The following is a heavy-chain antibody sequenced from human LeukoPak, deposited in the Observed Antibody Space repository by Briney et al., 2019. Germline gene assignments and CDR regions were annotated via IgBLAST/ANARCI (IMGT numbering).Heavy chain of an antibody. CDR3: ARDGRGPDY. Sequence: GGSLRLSCAAPGFTFRTYAISWVRQVPGKGLVSVSRIESDGRTAYADSVKGRFIISRDNAKNTLYLQMNSLRVEDTAVYYCARDGRGPDYWGQGTLVTVSS. CDR2: IESDGRT. V-gene: IGHV3-74*01. J-gene: IGHJ4*02. D-gene: IGHD3/OR15-3a*01. CDR1: GFTFRTYA.